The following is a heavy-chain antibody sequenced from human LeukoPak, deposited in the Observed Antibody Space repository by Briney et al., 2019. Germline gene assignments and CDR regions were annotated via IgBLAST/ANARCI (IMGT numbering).Heavy chain of an antibody. Sequence: GGSLRLSCAASGFTFSSYAMSWVRRAPGKGLEWVSAISGSGGSTYYADSVKGRFTISRDNSKNTLYLQMNSLRAEDTAVYYCAKDYEATGTEPFDYWGQGTLVTVSS. V-gene: IGHV3-23*01. CDR3: AKDYEATGTEPFDY. D-gene: IGHD5-12*01. J-gene: IGHJ4*02. CDR2: ISGSGGST. CDR1: GFTFSSYA.